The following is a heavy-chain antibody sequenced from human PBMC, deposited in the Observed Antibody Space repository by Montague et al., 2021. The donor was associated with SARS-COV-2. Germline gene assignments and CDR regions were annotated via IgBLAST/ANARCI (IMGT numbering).Heavy chain of an antibody. CDR1: SGSISSYY. V-gene: IGHV4-59*01. CDR3: ARGAGYSSSWYLAFEI. Sequence: SETLSLTCTVSSGSISSYYWSWIRQPPGKGLEWIGYIYYSGSTNYNPSLKSRVTISVDTSKNQFSLKLSSVTAADTAAYYCARGAGYSSSWYLAFEIWGQGTVVTVSS. J-gene: IGHJ3*02. CDR2: IYYSGST. D-gene: IGHD6-13*01.